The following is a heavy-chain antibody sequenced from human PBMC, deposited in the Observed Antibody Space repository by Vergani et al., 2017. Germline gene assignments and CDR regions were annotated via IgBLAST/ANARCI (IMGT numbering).Heavy chain of an antibody. V-gene: IGHV1-2*02. Sequence: QVQLVQSGAEVKKPGASVKVSCKASGYTFTGYYMHWVRQAPGQGLEWMGWINPNSGGTNYAQKFQGRVTMTRDTSLSTAYMELSRLRSDDTAVYYCARALIFLFAPGTTAHTENWFDPWGQGTLVTVSS. CDR3: ARALIFLFAPGTTAHTENWFDP. D-gene: IGHD1-7*01. J-gene: IGHJ5*02. CDR2: INPNSGGT. CDR1: GYTFTGYY.